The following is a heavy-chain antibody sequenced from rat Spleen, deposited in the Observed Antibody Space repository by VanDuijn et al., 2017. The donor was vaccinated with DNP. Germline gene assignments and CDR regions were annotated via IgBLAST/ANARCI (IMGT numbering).Heavy chain of an antibody. Sequence: EVQLQESGPGLVKPSQSLSLTCSVTGYSIISNYWGWIRQFPGNRMEWIGHISYSGSTSYNPSLKSRISITRDTSKNQFFLQLNSVTTEDTATYYCARSRMVVITGGAMDAWGQGTSVTVSS. CDR1: GYSIISNY. D-gene: IGHD1-12*02. CDR2: ISYSGST. CDR3: ARSRMVVITGGAMDA. V-gene: IGHV3-1*01. J-gene: IGHJ4*01.